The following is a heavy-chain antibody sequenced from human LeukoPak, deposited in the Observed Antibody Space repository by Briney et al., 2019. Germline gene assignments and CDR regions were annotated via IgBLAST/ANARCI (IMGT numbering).Heavy chain of an antibody. CDR2: IYYSGST. V-gene: IGHV4-59*01. CDR1: GGSISSYY. D-gene: IGHD2-2*01. Sequence: SETMSLTCTVSGGSISSYYWSWIRQPPGKGLEWIGYIYYSGSTNYNPSLKSRVTISVDTSKNQFSLKLSSVTAADTAVYYCARGLSVVVPAASGRTYYYYYGMDVWGKGTTVTVSS. J-gene: IGHJ6*04. CDR3: ARGLSVVVPAASGRTYYYYYGMDV.